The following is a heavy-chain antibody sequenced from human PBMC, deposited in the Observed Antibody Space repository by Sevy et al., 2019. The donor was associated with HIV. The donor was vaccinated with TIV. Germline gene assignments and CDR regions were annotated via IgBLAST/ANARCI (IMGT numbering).Heavy chain of an antibody. Sequence: GESLKISCKVSGYTFTTYWIAWVRQMPGKGLEWMGVIYPGDSDTRYSPTFQGQVTMSVDKSITIAYLQWRRLKASDTGMYYCARVSHDILTGYFDYWGQGTLVTVSS. V-gene: IGHV5-51*01. CDR1: GYTFTTYW. D-gene: IGHD3-9*01. CDR2: IYPGDSDT. CDR3: ARVSHDILTGYFDY. J-gene: IGHJ4*02.